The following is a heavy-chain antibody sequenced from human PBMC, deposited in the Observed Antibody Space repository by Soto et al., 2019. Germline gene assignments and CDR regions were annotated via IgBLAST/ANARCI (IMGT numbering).Heavy chain of an antibody. CDR2: MNPGSGDT. CDR1: GYSFTNND. V-gene: IGHV1-8*01. D-gene: IGHD3-16*01. J-gene: IGHJ5*02. CDR3: ARMATFGSLNWFDP. Sequence: ASVKVSCKASGYSFTNNDVTWVRQATGQGREWMGWMNPGSGDTGYAQKFQGRVTMTRDISIATAYVELSSLRSDDTAIYYCARMATFGSLNWFDPWGQGTLVTVSS.